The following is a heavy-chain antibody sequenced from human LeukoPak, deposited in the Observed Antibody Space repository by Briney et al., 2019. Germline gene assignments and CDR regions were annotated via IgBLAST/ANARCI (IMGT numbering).Heavy chain of an antibody. CDR1: GGSFSGYY. CDR2: IYYSGST. J-gene: IGHJ6*02. Sequence: SETLSLTCAVYGGSFSGYYWGWIRQPPGTGLEWIGTIYYSGSTYYNPSLKSRVTISLDTSRNQFSLKLNSVTAADTAVYYCARSDSSSSLVLGSYYGMDVWGQGTTVTVSS. D-gene: IGHD6-6*01. V-gene: IGHV4-34*01. CDR3: ARSDSSSSLVLGSYYGMDV.